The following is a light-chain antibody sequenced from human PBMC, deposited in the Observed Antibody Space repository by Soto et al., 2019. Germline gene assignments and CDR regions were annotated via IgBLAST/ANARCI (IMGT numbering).Light chain of an antibody. CDR1: QDISNY. CDR2: GAY. J-gene: IGKJ3*01. Sequence: DIQMTQSPSSLSASVGDRVTITCQASQDISNYLYWYQQKPGKAPKVLIYGAYNVETGVPSRFSGSGSGTDFTFNISSLQPEDIATYYCQQYNSYPFTFGPGTKGDIK. V-gene: IGKV1-33*01. CDR3: QQYNSYPFT.